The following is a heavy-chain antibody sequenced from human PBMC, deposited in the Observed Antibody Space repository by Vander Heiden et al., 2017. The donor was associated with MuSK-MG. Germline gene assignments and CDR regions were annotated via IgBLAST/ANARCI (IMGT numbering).Heavy chain of an antibody. J-gene: IGHJ4*02. V-gene: IGHV1-2*02. CDR1: GYTLTGYY. D-gene: IGHD7-27*01. CDR2: IKSDSGGT. Sequence: QVQLVQSGAEVKKPGASGKVSCKASGYTLTGYYLNWVRQAPGQGLEWMGWIKSDSGGTNYAQKFQGRVTMTKDTSINTAYMELSGLTSDDTAVYYCAREGPLGLDYWGQGTLLTVSS. CDR3: AREGPLGLDY.